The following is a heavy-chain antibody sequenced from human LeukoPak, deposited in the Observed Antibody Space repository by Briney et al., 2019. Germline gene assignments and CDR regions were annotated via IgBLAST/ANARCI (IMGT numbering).Heavy chain of an antibody. D-gene: IGHD3-22*01. CDR3: ARDWVITPPYYYYMDV. J-gene: IGHJ6*03. CDR1: GGSISSGGYY. Sequence: SQTLSLTCTVSGGSISSGGYYWSWIRQHPGKGLEWIGYIYYSGSTYYNPSLKSRVTISVDTSKNQFSLKLSSVTAADTAVYYCARDWVITPPYYYYMDVWGKGTTVTVSS. CDR2: IYYSGST. V-gene: IGHV4-31*03.